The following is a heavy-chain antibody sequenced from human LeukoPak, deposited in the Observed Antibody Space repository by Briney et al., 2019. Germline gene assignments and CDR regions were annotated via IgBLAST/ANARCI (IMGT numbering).Heavy chain of an antibody. J-gene: IGHJ4*02. CDR3: ARDEYGDEGLVY. V-gene: IGHV4-31*03. Sequence: PSETLSLTCTVSGGSISSGGYYWSWIRQHPGKGLEWIGYIYYSGSTYYNPSLKSRVTISVDTSKNQFSLKLSSVTAADTAAYYCARDEYGDEGLVYWGQGTLVTVSS. D-gene: IGHD4-17*01. CDR1: GGSISSGGYY. CDR2: IYYSGST.